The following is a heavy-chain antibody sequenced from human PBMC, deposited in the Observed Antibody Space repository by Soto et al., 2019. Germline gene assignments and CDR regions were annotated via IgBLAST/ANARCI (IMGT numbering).Heavy chain of an antibody. CDR3: ATWGTRLGYCTNGVCYTDFDY. V-gene: IGHV1-24*01. J-gene: IGHJ4*01. CDR1: GYTLTELS. CDR2: FDPEDGET. Sequence: GASVKVSCKVSGYTLTELSMHWVRQAPGKGLEWMGGFDPEDGETIYAQKYQGRVTMTEDTSTDTAYMELSSLRSEDTAVYSCATWGTRLGYCTNGVCYTDFDYWG. D-gene: IGHD2-8*01.